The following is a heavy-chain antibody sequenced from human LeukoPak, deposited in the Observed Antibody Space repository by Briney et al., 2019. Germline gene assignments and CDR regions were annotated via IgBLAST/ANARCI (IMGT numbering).Heavy chain of an antibody. D-gene: IGHD4-17*01. Sequence: PGGSLRLSCAASGFTVSSNYMSWVRQAPGKGLEWVSVIYSGGSTYYADSVKGRFTISRDNSKNTLYLQMNSLRAEDTAVYYCASGGDYEYYYHYMDVWGKGTTVTISS. CDR2: IYSGGST. V-gene: IGHV3-66*01. CDR3: ASGGDYEYYYHYMDV. CDR1: GFTVSSNY. J-gene: IGHJ6*03.